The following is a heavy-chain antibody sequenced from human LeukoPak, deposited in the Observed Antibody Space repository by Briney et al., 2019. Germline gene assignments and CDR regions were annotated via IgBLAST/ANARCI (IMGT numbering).Heavy chain of an antibody. Sequence: PGGSLRLSCAASGFTFSNAWMSWVRKAPGKGREWVANIKQDGSEQYYVDSVKGRFTISRDNAKNSLYLQMNSLRAEDTAVYYCARSEPPYKYDSSGIDYWGQGTLVTVSS. CDR3: ARSEPPYKYDSSGIDY. J-gene: IGHJ4*02. CDR2: IKQDGSEQ. D-gene: IGHD3-22*01. CDR1: GFTFSNAW. V-gene: IGHV3-7*01.